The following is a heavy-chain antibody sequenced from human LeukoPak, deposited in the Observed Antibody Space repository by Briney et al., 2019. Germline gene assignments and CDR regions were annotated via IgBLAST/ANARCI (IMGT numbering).Heavy chain of an antibody. CDR3: ARYGWAVPAANDYYYGMDV. V-gene: IGHV1-69*13. CDR1: GGTFSSYA. CDR2: IIPIFGTA. J-gene: IGHJ6*02. Sequence: ASVKVSCKASGGTFSSYAISWVRQAPGQGLEWMGGIIPIFGTANYAQKFQGRVTITADESTSTAYMELSSLRSEDTAVYYCARYGWAVPAANDYYYGMDVWGQGTTVTVSS. D-gene: IGHD2-2*01.